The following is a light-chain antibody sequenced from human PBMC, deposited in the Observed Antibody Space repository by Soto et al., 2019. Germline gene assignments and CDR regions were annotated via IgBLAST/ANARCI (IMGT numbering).Light chain of an antibody. J-gene: IGKJ2*01. Sequence: EIVLTQSRGTLSLSPRARATLSCRASQSVSSSHLAWYQQKPGQAPRLLIYGASSRGTGFPARFSGSGSGTDFTLTISRLEPEDFEVYYCQQYGSSPYTFGQGTKLEIK. V-gene: IGKV3-20*01. CDR2: GAS. CDR3: QQYGSSPYT. CDR1: QSVSSSH.